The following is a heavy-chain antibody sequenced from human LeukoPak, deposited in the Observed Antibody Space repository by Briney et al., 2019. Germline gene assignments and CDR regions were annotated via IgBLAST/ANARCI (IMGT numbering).Heavy chain of an antibody. CDR2: IRSSDSTT. J-gene: IGHJ4*02. D-gene: IGHD3-22*01. V-gene: IGHV3-48*04. CDR1: GFSFSRYG. Sequence: GGSLRLSCAASGFSFSRYGMKWVRQAPGKGLERLSYIRSSDSTTYYADSVKGRFTISRDNAKNSLYLQMDSLRVEDTAVYYCAKRADSSAHSFDYWGQGTLVTVSS. CDR3: AKRADSSAHSFDY.